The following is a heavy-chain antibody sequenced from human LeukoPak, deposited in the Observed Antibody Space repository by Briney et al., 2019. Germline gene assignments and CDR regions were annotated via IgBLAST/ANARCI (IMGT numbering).Heavy chain of an antibody. CDR1: GFTFSSYA. CDR2: ISGSGGST. CDR3: ARRSGYYSLDY. V-gene: IGHV3-23*01. D-gene: IGHD3-3*01. J-gene: IGHJ4*02. Sequence: GGSLRLSCATSGFTFSSYAMSWVRQAPGKGLEWVSAISGSGGSTYYADSVKGRFTISRDNSKNTLYLQMNSLRAEDTAVYYCARRSGYYSLDYWGQGTLVTVSS.